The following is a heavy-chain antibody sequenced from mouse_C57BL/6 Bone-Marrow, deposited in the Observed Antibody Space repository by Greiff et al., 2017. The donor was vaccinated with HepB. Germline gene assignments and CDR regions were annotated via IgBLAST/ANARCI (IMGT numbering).Heavy chain of an antibody. D-gene: IGHD1-1*01. CDR3: ARLFITTVVSYWYFDV. CDR2: ISNLAYSI. Sequence: EVKVVESGGGLVQPGGSLKLSCAASGFTFSDYGMAWVRQAPRKGPERVAFISNLAYSIYYADTVTGRFTISRENAKNTLYLEMSSLRSEDTAMYYCARLFITTVVSYWYFDVWGTGTTVTVSS. V-gene: IGHV5-15*01. J-gene: IGHJ1*03. CDR1: GFTFSDYG.